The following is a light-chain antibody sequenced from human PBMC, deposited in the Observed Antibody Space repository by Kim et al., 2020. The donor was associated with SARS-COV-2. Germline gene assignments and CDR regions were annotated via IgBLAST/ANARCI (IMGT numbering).Light chain of an antibody. Sequence: EIVLTQSPATLSLSPGERATLSCRASQSVNSNLAWYQQKPGQVPRLLIHDASYRATGIPARFSGSGSGTDFTLTIISLEPEDFAVYYCQQRGKTFGGGTKVDIK. CDR2: DAS. V-gene: IGKV3-11*01. J-gene: IGKJ4*01. CDR3: QQRGKT. CDR1: QSVNSN.